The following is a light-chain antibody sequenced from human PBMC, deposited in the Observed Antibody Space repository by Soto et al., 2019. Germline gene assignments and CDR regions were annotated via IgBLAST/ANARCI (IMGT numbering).Light chain of an antibody. J-gene: IGLJ1*01. CDR2: DVS. Sequence: QSALTQPASVSGSPGQSITISCTGTSSDVGGYNYVSWYQQHPGKAPKLMIYDVSNRPSGVSNRFSGSKSGNTASLTISGLRAEDESDYYCSSYTSSTLDYVFGTGTKVTVL. CDR3: SSYTSSTLDYV. CDR1: SSDVGGYNY. V-gene: IGLV2-14*01.